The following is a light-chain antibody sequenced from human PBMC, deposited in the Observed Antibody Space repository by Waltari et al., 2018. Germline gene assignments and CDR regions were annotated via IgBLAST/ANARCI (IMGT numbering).Light chain of an antibody. CDR1: QSVSSW. V-gene: IGKV1-5*03. CDR2: KES. Sequence: DIQMTQSPSNLSVSVGDRVTITCRASQSVSSWLAWYQQKPGKPPQLLIYKESTLETGVPSRFSGTGSASGTEFTLTIISLLPDDFATYYCQQYVRFPYTFGQGTKLEIK. J-gene: IGKJ2*01. CDR3: QQYVRFPYT.